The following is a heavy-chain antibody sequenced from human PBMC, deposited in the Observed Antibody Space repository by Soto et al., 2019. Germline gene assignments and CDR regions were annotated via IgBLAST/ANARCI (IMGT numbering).Heavy chain of an antibody. V-gene: IGHV3-53*01. CDR2: IYSDGST. CDR3: ASMVRGAPVGY. CDR1: GLTVSGNY. Sequence: GGSLRLSCAASGLTVSGNYMSWVRQAPGKGLEWVSVIYSDGSTYYADSAKGRFTISKDNSRNTLYVEMNRLRAEDTAMYYCASMVRGAPVGYWGQGTLVTVSS. D-gene: IGHD3-10*01. J-gene: IGHJ4*02.